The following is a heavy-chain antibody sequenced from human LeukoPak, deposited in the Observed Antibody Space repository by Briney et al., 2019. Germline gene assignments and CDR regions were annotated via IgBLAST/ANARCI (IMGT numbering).Heavy chain of an antibody. V-gene: IGHV3-30-3*01. CDR3: ARSGGGLDDTFDI. Sequence: GGSLRLSCAASGFTFSDYAMHWVRQAPGKGLEWVAGISYDGSNKYYADSVKGRFTISRDNSENILYLQMNSLRTEDTAVCHCARSGGGLDDTFDIWGQGTMVTVSS. J-gene: IGHJ3*02. D-gene: IGHD2-8*02. CDR2: ISYDGSNK. CDR1: GFTFSDYA.